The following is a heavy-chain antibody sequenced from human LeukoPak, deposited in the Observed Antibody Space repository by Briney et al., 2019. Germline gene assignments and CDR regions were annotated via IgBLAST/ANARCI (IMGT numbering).Heavy chain of an antibody. D-gene: IGHD3-10*01. CDR1: GGSISSSSYY. V-gene: IGHV4-39*01. Sequence: SETLSLTCTVSGGSISSSSYYWGWIRQPPGKGLEWIGSIYYSGSTYYNPSLKSRVTISVDTSKNQLSLKLSSVTAADTAVYYCARGIDMVRGVKSWFDPWGQGTLVTVSS. CDR3: ARGIDMVRGVKSWFDP. J-gene: IGHJ5*02. CDR2: IYYSGST.